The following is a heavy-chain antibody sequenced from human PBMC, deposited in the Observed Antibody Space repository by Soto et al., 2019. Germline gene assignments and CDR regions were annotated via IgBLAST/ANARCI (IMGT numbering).Heavy chain of an antibody. J-gene: IGHJ5*02. CDR1: GYTFTSYG. V-gene: IGHV1-18*01. CDR3: AREDCSGGSCYAFVLDP. D-gene: IGHD2-15*01. CDR2: ISAYNGNT. Sequence: ASVKVSCKASGYTFTSYGISWVRQAPGQGLEWMGWISAYNGNTNYAQKLQGRVTMTTDTSTSTAYMELRSLRSDDTAVYYCAREDCSGGSCYAFVLDPRGQGTLVTVSS.